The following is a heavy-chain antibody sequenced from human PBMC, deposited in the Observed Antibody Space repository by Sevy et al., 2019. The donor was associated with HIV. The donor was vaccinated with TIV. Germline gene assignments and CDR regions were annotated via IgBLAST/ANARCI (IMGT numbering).Heavy chain of an antibody. D-gene: IGHD4-4*01. V-gene: IGHV3-21*01. CDR2: ISSGSRYM. CDR1: GFTFSTYS. CDR3: ARGSPKGLMTIVRD. Sequence: GGSLRLSCAASGFTFSTYSMKWVRQAPGKGLEWVSSISSGSRYMYYADSVRGRFTISRDNAKNSLYLQMNSLRADDTAVYYCARGSPKGLMTIVRDWGQGILVTVSS. J-gene: IGHJ4*02.